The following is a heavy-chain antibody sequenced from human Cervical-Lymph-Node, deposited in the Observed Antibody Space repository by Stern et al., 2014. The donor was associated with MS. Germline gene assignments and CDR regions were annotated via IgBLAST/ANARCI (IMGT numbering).Heavy chain of an antibody. Sequence: VQLVESGGGVVQPGRSLRLSCAASGFTFSSYGMHWVRQAPGKGLEWVAVIWYDGSNKYYADSVKGRFTISRDNSKNTLYLQMNSLRAEDTAVYYCATAAAEYYYYYYGMDVWGQGTTVTVSS. CDR2: IWYDGSNK. V-gene: IGHV3-33*01. CDR1: GFTFSSYG. D-gene: IGHD6-25*01. CDR3: ATAAAEYYYYYYGMDV. J-gene: IGHJ6*02.